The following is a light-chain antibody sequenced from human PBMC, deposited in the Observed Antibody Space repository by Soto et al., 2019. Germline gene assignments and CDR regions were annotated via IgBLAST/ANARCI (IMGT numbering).Light chain of an antibody. CDR2: EDI. Sequence: NFLLTQPHSVAEYPGKTVTLSCTRSSGSIASRYVQWYQQSPVSAPTTVIYEDIQRPSAVPDRFSGSTDGSSSSASLTISGLQTEDEADYYCQSYDSNTVVFGGGTNLTVL. CDR3: QSYDSNTVV. CDR1: SGSIASRY. V-gene: IGLV6-57*04. J-gene: IGLJ2*01.